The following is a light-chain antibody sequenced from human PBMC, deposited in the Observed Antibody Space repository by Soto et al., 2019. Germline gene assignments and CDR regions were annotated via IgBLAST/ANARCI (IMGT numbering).Light chain of an antibody. V-gene: IGLV4-69*01. J-gene: IGLJ2*01. CDR1: SGHSSYS. Sequence: QPVLTQPPSASASLGASVKFTCNLSSGHSSYSVAWHPRQPEKGPRYLMKLNNDGSYSKGDGVPDCFSGSSSGAERYLTISSPQPDDEAEYYCQTWATDVHVVFGGGPKLTVL. CDR3: QTWATDVHVV. CDR2: LNNDGSY.